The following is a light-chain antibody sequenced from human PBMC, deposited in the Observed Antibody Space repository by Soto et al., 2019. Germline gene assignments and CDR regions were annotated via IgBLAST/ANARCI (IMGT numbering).Light chain of an antibody. CDR1: QSVGRNY. CDR3: QQYAASPLT. V-gene: IGKV3-20*01. J-gene: IGKJ4*01. Sequence: ENVLTQSPGTLSLSPGERATLSCRASQSVGRNYIAWFQQKPGQAPRLLMHTASVRATGIPDRFSGSGSGTDFTITISRLAPADFAVFYCQQYAASPLTFGGGTKVEI. CDR2: TAS.